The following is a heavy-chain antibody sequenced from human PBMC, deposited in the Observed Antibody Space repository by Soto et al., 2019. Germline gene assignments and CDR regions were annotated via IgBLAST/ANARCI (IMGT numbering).Heavy chain of an antibody. CDR2: IYAGGST. CDR3: AKDAIANDGIWLIDS. Sequence: LRLSCAASGFSVSSHYMSWVRQAPGKGLECVSIIYAGGSTHYADSVKGRFTISGDTSANTVYLQMDSLRAEDTAVYYCAKDAIANDGIWLIDSWGQGTVVTVSS. CDR1: GFSVSSHY. D-gene: IGHD3-16*01. J-gene: IGHJ5*02. V-gene: IGHV3-53*01.